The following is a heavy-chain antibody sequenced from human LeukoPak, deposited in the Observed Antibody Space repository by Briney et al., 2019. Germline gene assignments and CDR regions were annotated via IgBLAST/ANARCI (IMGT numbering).Heavy chain of an antibody. CDR3: ARLDDSSGYYQDAFDI. Sequence: GESLKISCKGSGYSFTSYWIGWVRQVPGKGLEWMGIIYPGDSDTRYSPSFQGQVTISADKSISTAYLQWSSLKASDTAMYYCARLDDSSGYYQDAFDIWGQGTMVTVSS. V-gene: IGHV5-51*01. J-gene: IGHJ3*02. CDR2: IYPGDSDT. CDR1: GYSFTSYW. D-gene: IGHD3-22*01.